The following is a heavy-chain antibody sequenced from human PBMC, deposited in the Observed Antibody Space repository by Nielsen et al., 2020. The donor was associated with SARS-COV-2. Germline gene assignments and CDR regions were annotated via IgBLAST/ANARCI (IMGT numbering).Heavy chain of an antibody. CDR2: ISWNSGSI. CDR1: GFTFDDYA. J-gene: IGHJ4*02. V-gene: IGHV3-9*01. D-gene: IGHD2-2*02. Sequence: SLKISCAASGFTFDDYAMHWVRQAPGKGLEWVSGISWNSGSIGYADSVKGRFTISGDNAKNSLYLQMNSLRAEDTALYYCAKVGYCSSTSCYTGGWQDYFDYWGQGTLVTVSS. CDR3: AKVGYCSSTSCYTGGWQDYFDY.